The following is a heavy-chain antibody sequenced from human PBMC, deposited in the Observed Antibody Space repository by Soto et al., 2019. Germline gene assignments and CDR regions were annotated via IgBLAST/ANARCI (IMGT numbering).Heavy chain of an antibody. CDR1: GGSISSYY. J-gene: IGHJ4*02. D-gene: IGHD3-9*01. V-gene: IGHV4-59*01. Sequence: KPSETLSLTCAVSGGSISSYYWSWIRQPPGKGLEWIGYIYYSGSTNYNPSLKSRVTISVDTSKNQFSLKLSSVTAEDTAAYYCARVRRGLRYFDWLDYYFNYWGQGTLVTVSS. CDR3: ARVRRGLRYFDWLDYYFNY. CDR2: IYYSGST.